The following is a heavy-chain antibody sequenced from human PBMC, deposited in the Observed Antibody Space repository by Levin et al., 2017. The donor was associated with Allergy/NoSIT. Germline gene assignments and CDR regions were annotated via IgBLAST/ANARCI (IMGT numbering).Heavy chain of an antibody. CDR1: GFSLRTSGVG. Sequence: QTLSLTCTFSGFSLRTSGVGVGWIRQPPGKALEWLAVIYWNDDKRYGPSLKSRLTITKDTSKNQVVLTMTNMDPVDTATYFCAHRRSGGSTWYGFYFDYWGQGTLVTVSS. J-gene: IGHJ4*02. D-gene: IGHD6-13*01. V-gene: IGHV2-5*01. CDR3: AHRRSGGSTWYGFYFDY. CDR2: IYWNDDK.